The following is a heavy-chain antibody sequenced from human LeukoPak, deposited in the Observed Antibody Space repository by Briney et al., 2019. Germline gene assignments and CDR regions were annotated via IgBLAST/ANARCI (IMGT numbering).Heavy chain of an antibody. CDR2: IRSKANSYVT. V-gene: IGHV3-73*01. CDR3: TRHIDRYCSGAGCYLYYYYGLDV. Sequence: GGCLRLSSAASGFTFTGSAIHWGRQGSGEGRGWGGRIRSKANSYVTAYAASVNGRFTISRDDSQNKAYLQMISLQTEDTAVYYCTRHIDRYCSGAGCYLYYYYGLDVWGQGTTVTVAS. CDR1: GFTFTGSA. D-gene: IGHD2-15*01. J-gene: IGHJ6*02.